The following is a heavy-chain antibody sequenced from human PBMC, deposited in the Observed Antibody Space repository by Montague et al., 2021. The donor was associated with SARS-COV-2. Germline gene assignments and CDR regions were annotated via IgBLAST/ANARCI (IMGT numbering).Heavy chain of an antibody. D-gene: IGHD1-26*01. Sequence: SLRLSWAASGFTFSSYAMHWVRQAPGKGLEWVAVISYDGSNKYYADSVKGRFTISRDNSKNTLYLQMNSLRAEDTAVYYCARSYSGSYHGAFDIWGQGTMATVSS. CDR2: ISYDGSNK. CDR1: GFTFSSYA. CDR3: ARSYSGSYHGAFDI. J-gene: IGHJ3*02. V-gene: IGHV3-30-3*01.